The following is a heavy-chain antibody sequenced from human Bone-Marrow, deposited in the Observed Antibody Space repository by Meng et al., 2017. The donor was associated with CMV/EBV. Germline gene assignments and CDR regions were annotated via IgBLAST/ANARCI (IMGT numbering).Heavy chain of an antibody. D-gene: IGHD2-15*01. CDR1: GESFNGYY. J-gene: IGHJ4*02. CDR3: ARGEGFCNGGACYFDY. V-gene: IGHV4-34*01. CDR2: INHSGTT. Sequence: SETLSLTCTVYGESFNGYYWNWIRQPPGKGLEWIGEINHSGTTNYNPSLKSRVTISVDTSKKQFSLKVTSVTAADTAVYYCARGEGFCNGGACYFDYWGQGTLVTVSS.